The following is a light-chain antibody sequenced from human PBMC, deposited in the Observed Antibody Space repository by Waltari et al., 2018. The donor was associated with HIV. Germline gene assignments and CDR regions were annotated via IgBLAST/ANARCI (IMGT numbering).Light chain of an antibody. CDR3: LRDYWFPHT. Sequence: DVVMTQSPDSLAASLGERATINCKASQSVLETSTSKKFGSWFQQKPGQPPKLLGYCASSRAIGVPDRFRGSGSGSDFTLTTSSLQAEVVAVYYCLRDYWFPHTFGGRTKVEL. J-gene: IGKJ4*01. CDR1: QSVLETSTSKKF. CDR2: CAS. V-gene: IGKV4-1*01.